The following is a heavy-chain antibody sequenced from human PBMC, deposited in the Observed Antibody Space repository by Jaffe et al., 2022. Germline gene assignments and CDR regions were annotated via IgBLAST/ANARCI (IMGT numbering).Heavy chain of an antibody. V-gene: IGHV3-49*04. CDR1: GFTFGDYA. Sequence: EVQLVESGGGLVQPGRSLRLSCTASGFTFGDYAMSWVRQAPGKGLEWVGFIRSKAYGGTTEYAASVKGRFTISRDDSKSIAYLQMNSLKTEDTAVYYCTTDYGDYVHYWGQGTLVTVSS. CDR3: TTDYGDYVHY. CDR2: IRSKAYGGTT. J-gene: IGHJ4*02. D-gene: IGHD4-17*01.